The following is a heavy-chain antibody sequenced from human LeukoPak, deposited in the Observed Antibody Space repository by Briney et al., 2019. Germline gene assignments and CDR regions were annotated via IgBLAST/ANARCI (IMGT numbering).Heavy chain of an antibody. Sequence: PSEALSLTCTVSGGSISSYYWSWIREPPGKGLEWIGYTYYSGSTNYNPSLKRRVTISVDTSKNQFSLKLSSVTAADTAVYYCARGVATIPFYYFDYWGQGTLVTVSS. CDR2: TYYSGST. CDR3: ARGVATIPFYYFDY. D-gene: IGHD5-12*01. V-gene: IGHV4-59*01. CDR1: GGSISSYY. J-gene: IGHJ4*02.